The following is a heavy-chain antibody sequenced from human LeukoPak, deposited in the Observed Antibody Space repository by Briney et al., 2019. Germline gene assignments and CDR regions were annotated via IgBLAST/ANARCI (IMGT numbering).Heavy chain of an antibody. J-gene: IGHJ4*02. V-gene: IGHV1-69*13. D-gene: IGHD3-22*01. CDR3: ARGGPYYYDSTKTFDY. Sequence: GASVKVSCKASGGTFSSYAISWVRQAPGQGLEWMGGIIPIFGTANYAQKFQGRVTITADESTSTAYIELSSLRSEDTAAYYCARGGPYYYDSTKTFDYWGQGTLVTVSS. CDR1: GGTFSSYA. CDR2: IIPIFGTA.